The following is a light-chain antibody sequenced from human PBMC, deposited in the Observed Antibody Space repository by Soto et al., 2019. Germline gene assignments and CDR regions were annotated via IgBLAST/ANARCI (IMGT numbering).Light chain of an antibody. CDR1: QSISYW. J-gene: IGKJ1*01. V-gene: IGKV1-5*03. CDR3: QQYHNYWT. CDR2: KAS. Sequence: DIQMTQSPSTLSASVGDRVTITCRASQSISYWLAWYQQKPGQAPNLLIYKASSLESGVPAVFSGIGSATEFTSTISGMQPDDFATEYCQQYHNYWTFVQGTKVEIK.